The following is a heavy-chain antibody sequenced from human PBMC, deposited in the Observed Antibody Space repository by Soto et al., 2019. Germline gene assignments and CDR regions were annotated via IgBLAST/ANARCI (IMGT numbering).Heavy chain of an antibody. D-gene: IGHD2-2*01. Sequence: GGSLRLSCAASGFTFSDYYMSWIRQAPGKGLEWVSYISSSGSTIYYADSVKGRFTISRDNAKNSLYLQMNSLRAEDTAVYYCARVPRYCSSTSCFDYWGQGTLVTVSS. V-gene: IGHV3-11*01. J-gene: IGHJ4*02. CDR1: GFTFSDYY. CDR3: ARVPRYCSSTSCFDY. CDR2: ISSSGSTI.